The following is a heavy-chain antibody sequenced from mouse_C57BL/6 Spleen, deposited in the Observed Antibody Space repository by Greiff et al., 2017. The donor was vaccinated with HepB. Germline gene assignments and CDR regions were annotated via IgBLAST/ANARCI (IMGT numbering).Heavy chain of an antibody. D-gene: IGHD2-4*01. CDR3: ASYDCDKGAFGY. V-gene: IGHV1-82*01. CDR1: GYAFSSSW. J-gene: IGHJ2*01. Sequence: QVQLQQSGPELVKPGASVKISCKASGYAFSSSWMNWVKQRPGKGLEWIGRIYPGDGDTNYNGKFKGKATLTADKSSSTAYMQLSSLTSEDSAVYFCASYDCDKGAFGYWGQGPTLTVSS. CDR2: IYPGDGDT.